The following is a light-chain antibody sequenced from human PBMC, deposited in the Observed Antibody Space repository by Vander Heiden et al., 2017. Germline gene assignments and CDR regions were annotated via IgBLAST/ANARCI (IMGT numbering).Light chain of an antibody. CDR2: DVS. J-gene: IGLJ3*02. CDR3: CSYAGSYTWV. CDR1: SSDVGGYNY. V-gene: IGLV2-11*01. Sequence: QSALNQPRSVSGSPGTSVTISCTGTSSDVGGYNYVSWYQQHPGKAPKLMIYDVSKRPSGVPDRFSGSKSGNTASLTISWLQAEDEADYYCCSYAGSYTWVFGGGTKLTVL.